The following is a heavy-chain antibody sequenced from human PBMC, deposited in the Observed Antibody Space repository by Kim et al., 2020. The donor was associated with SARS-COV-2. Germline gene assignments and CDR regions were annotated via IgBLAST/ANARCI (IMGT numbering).Heavy chain of an antibody. J-gene: IGHJ4*02. CDR3: ARDDYDFWSGYYEVDY. CDR1: GFTFSSYG. Sequence: GGSLRLSCAASGFTFSSYGMHWVRQAPGKGLEWVAVIWYDGSNKYYADSVKGRFTISRDNSKNTLYLQMNSLRAEDTAVYYCARDDYDFWSGYYEVDYWGQGNLVTVSS. D-gene: IGHD3-3*01. CDR2: IWYDGSNK. V-gene: IGHV3-33*01.